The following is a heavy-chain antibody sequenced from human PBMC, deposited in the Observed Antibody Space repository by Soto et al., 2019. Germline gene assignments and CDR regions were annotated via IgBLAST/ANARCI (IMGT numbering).Heavy chain of an antibody. CDR1: GFAFSSFE. CDR3: AGGCCGNDQSYFDY. V-gene: IGHV3-48*03. Sequence: PGGSLRLSCEASGFAFSSFEMNWVRQAPGKGLEWVSSIRSSGSTIYYADSVKGRSTISRDNAKNSLYLQMNSLRAEDTAVYYCAGGCCGNDQSYFDYWEQGTLVTVSS. CDR2: IRSSGSTI. D-gene: IGHD5-12*01. J-gene: IGHJ4*02.